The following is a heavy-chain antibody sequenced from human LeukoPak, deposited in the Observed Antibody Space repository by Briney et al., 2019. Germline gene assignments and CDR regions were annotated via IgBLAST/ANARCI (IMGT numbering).Heavy chain of an antibody. Sequence: SETLSLTCAVSGYSISSGYYWGWIRQPPGKGLEWIGSIYHSGSTYYNPSLKSRVTKSVDTSKNQFSLKLSSVTAADTAVYYCARHRGLGGSSSYFDYWGQGTLATVSS. V-gene: IGHV4-38-2*01. D-gene: IGHD6-6*01. CDR1: GYSISSGYY. CDR3: ARHRGLGGSSSYFDY. J-gene: IGHJ4*02. CDR2: IYHSGST.